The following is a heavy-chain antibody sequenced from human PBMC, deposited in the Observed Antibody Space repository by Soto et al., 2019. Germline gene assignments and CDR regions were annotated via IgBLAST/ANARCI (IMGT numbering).Heavy chain of an antibody. CDR2: IYSGGDT. CDR1: GFAVRHNY. CDR3: ARKTDSIPSGGDV. V-gene: IGHV3-53*04. Sequence: EVQLVESGGGLVQPGGSLRLSCTASGFAVRHNYMTWVRQAPGKGLEWVSLIYSGGDTAYADSVKGRFTISRHTSQNTPYLQMNSLRAGDTAVYYCARKTDSIPSGGDVWGKGTAVTVSS. J-gene: IGHJ6*04. D-gene: IGHD3-10*01.